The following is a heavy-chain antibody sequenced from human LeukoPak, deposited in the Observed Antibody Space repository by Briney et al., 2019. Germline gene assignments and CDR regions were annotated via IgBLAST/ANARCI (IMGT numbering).Heavy chain of an antibody. CDR2: ISSSGSTI. CDR1: GFTFSSYE. CDR3: ARESCSSTSCYGGMDAFDI. V-gene: IGHV3-48*03. Sequence: GGSLRLSCAASGFTFSSYEMNWVRQAPGKGLEWVSYISSSGSTINYADSVKGRFTISRDNAKNSLYLQMNNLRAEDTAVYYCARESCSSTSCYGGMDAFDIWGQGTMVTVSS. J-gene: IGHJ3*02. D-gene: IGHD2-2*01.